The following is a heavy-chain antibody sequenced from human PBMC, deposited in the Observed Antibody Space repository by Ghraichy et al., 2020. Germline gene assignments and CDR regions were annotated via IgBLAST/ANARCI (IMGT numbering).Heavy chain of an antibody. J-gene: IGHJ3*02. CDR3: ARDYRGWATDAFDI. CDR2: IIPILGIA. CDR1: GGTFSSYA. Sequence: SVKVSCKASGGTFSSYAISWVRQAPGQGLEWMGRIIPILGIANYAQKFQGRVTITADKSTSTAYMELSSLRSEDTAVYYCARDYRGWATDAFDIWGQGTMVTVSS. D-gene: IGHD6-19*01. V-gene: IGHV1-69*04.